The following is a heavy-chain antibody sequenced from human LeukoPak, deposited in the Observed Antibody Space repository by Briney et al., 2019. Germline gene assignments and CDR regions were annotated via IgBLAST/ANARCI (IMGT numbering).Heavy chain of an antibody. CDR3: ARVRYDSGWYDY. D-gene: IGHD6-19*01. CDR2: ISWSSRAS. Sequence: PGGSLRLSCAASGFTFKDYAMHWVRQAPGKGLEWVSGISWSSRASAYADSVKGRFTISRDNAKNSLYLQMNSLRAEDAAVYYCARVRYDSGWYDYWGQGAQVIVSS. V-gene: IGHV3-9*01. CDR1: GFTFKDYA. J-gene: IGHJ4*02.